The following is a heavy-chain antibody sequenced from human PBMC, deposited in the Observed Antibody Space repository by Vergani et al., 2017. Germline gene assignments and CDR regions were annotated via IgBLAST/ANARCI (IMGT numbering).Heavy chain of an antibody. Sequence: RLVQSGGGLAHPGGSLRLSCAASGLPVSGFAFNTYAMIWVRQAPGKGLEWVSAISGSGGSTYYADSVKGRFTISRDNSKNTLYLQMNSLRAEDTAVYYCAKDSTGLGDILTGPFDYWGQGTLVTVSS. CDR2: ISGSGGST. J-gene: IGHJ4*02. CDR1: GLPVSGFAFNTYA. D-gene: IGHD3-9*01. CDR3: AKDSTGLGDILTGPFDY. V-gene: IGHV3-23*04.